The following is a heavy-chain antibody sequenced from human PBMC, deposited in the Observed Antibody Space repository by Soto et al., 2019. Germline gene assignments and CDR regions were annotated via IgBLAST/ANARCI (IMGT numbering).Heavy chain of an antibody. Sequence: GVSLRLSCAASGFTFSSYSMNWVRQAPGKGLEWVSSISSSSSYIYYADSVKGRFTISRDNAKNSLYLQMNSLRAEDTAVYYCAREWTPSSYDFWSGYYFDYWGQGTLVTVSS. CDR2: ISSSSSYI. CDR1: GFTFSSYS. J-gene: IGHJ4*02. CDR3: AREWTPSSYDFWSGYYFDY. D-gene: IGHD3-3*01. V-gene: IGHV3-21*01.